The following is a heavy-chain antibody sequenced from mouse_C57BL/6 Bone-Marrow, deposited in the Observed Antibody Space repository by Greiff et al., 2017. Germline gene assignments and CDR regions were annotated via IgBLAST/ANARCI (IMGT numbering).Heavy chain of an antibody. CDR2: ISSGSSTI. D-gene: IGHD1-1*01. J-gene: IGHJ4*01. CDR1: GFTFSDYG. V-gene: IGHV5-17*01. CDR3: ARTLLLDAMDY. Sequence: EVKLMESGGGLVKPGGSLKLSCAASGFTFSDYGMHWVRQAPEKGLEWVAYISSGSSTIYYADTVKGRFTISRDNAKNTLFLQMTRLRSEDTAMYYCARTLLLDAMDYWGQGTSVTVSS.